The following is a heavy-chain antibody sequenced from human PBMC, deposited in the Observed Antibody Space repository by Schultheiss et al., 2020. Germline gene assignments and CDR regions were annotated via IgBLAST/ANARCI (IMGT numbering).Heavy chain of an antibody. CDR2: ISWDGGST. CDR1: GFTFDDYA. V-gene: IGHV3-43D*03. CDR3: AKDSGYTISWIDY. J-gene: IGHJ4*02. Sequence: GASLRLSCAASGFTFDDYAMHWVRQAPGKGLEWVSLISWDGGSTYYADSVKGRFTISRDNSKNSLYLQMNSLRTEDTALYYCAKDSGYTISWIDYWGQGTLVNVYS. D-gene: IGHD6-13*01.